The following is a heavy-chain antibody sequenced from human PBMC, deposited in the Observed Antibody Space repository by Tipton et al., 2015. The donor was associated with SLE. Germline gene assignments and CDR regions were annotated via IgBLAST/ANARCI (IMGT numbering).Heavy chain of an antibody. J-gene: IGHJ4*02. CDR2: IYYSGST. Sequence: TLSLTCTVSGGSISSHYWSWIRQPPRKGLEWIGYIYYSGSTNYNPSLKSRVTISVDTSKNQFSLKLSSVTAADTAVCYCARVRVFRFLEWLPYCFVYRGQGTLVTVSS. CDR1: GGSISSHY. D-gene: IGHD3-3*01. CDR3: ARVRVFRFLEWLPYCFVY. V-gene: IGHV4-59*11.